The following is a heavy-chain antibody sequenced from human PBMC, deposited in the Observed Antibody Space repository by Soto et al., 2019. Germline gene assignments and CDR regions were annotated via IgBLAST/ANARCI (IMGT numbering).Heavy chain of an antibody. CDR3: ASGITMVRGVTRDV. J-gene: IGHJ6*02. CDR1: GGSITRGGYY. V-gene: IGHV4-61*08. CDR2: IYYSGST. D-gene: IGHD3-10*01. Sequence: PSETLSLTCTVSGGSITRGGYYWSWIRQPPGKGLEWIGYIYYSGSTNYNPSLKSRVTISVDTSKNQFSLKLSSVTAADTAVYYCASGITMVRGVTRDVWGQGTTVTVSS.